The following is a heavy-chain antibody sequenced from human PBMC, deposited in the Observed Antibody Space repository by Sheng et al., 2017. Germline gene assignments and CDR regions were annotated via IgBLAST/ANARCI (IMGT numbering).Heavy chain of an antibody. V-gene: IGHV4-61*02. CDR1: GGSISSGSYY. Sequence: QVQLQESGPGLVKPSQTLSLTCTVSGGSISSGSYYWSWIRQPAGKGLEWIGRIYTSGSTNYNPSLKSRVTISVDTSKNQFSLKLSSVTAADTAVYYCARSGVATTLPFWYWGQGTLVTVSS. J-gene: IGHJ4*02. D-gene: IGHD5-12*01. CDR3: ARSGVATTLPFWY. CDR2: IYTSGST.